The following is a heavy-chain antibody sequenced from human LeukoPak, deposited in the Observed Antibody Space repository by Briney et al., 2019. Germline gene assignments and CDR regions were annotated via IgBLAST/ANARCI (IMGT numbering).Heavy chain of an antibody. CDR1: GGTFSSYA. CDR3: ARDGDYVWGSYRYTDLDAFDI. J-gene: IGHJ3*02. Sequence: SVKVSCKASGGTFSSYAISWVRQAPGQGLEWMGGIIPIFGTANYAQKFQGRVTITTDESTSTAYMELSSLSSEDTAVYYCARDGDYVWGSYRYTDLDAFDIWGQGTMVTVSS. CDR2: IIPIFGTA. D-gene: IGHD3-16*02. V-gene: IGHV1-69*05.